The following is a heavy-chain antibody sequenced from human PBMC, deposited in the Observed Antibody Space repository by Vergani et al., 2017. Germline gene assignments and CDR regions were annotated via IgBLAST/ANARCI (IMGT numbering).Heavy chain of an antibody. V-gene: IGHV4-34*01. Sequence: QVQLQQWGAGLLKPSETLSLTCAVYGGSFSGYYWSWIRQPPGKGLEWIGEINHSGNTYYNPSLKSRVTISVDRSKNQFSLKLNSVTAADTAVYYCAGLCSGGSCYSGDYFDCWGQGTLVTVSS. J-gene: IGHJ4*02. D-gene: IGHD2-15*01. CDR2: INHSGNT. CDR1: GGSFSGYY. CDR3: AGLCSGGSCYSGDYFDC.